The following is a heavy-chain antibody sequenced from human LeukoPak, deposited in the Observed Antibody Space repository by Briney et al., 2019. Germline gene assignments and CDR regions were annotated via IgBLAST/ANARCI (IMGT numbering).Heavy chain of an antibody. CDR1: GGPISGYY. CDR2: IYYSGST. D-gene: IGHD3-22*01. Sequence: PSETLSLTCTVSGGPISGYYWSWIRQPPGKGLEWIGYIYYSGSTNYNPSLKSRVTISLDTSKNQFSLKLNSVTAADTAVYYCARSTPSFDGSGYYVLPPFDSWGQGTLVTVSS. V-gene: IGHV4-59*01. CDR3: ARSTPSFDGSGYYVLPPFDS. J-gene: IGHJ4*02.